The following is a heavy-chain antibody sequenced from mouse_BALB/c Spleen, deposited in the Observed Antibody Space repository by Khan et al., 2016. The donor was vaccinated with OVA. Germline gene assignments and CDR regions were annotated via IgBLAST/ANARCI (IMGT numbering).Heavy chain of an antibody. J-gene: IGHJ3*01. CDR3: ARLAYYYDGEGFAY. D-gene: IGHD1-1*02. CDR1: GFTFSTYG. CDR2: ISSGGSYT. V-gene: IGHV5-6*01. Sequence: EVELVESGGDLVKPEGSLKLSCAASGFTFSTYGMSWVRQTPDKRLEWVATISSGGSYTYYQDSVQGRFTISRDNAKNTLYLQMSSLKSEDTAMFYCARLAYYYDGEGFAYWGQGTLVTVSA.